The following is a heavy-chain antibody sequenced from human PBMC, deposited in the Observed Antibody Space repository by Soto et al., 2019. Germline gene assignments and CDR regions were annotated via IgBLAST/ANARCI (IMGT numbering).Heavy chain of an antibody. J-gene: IGHJ4*02. V-gene: IGHV3-23*01. CDR1: GFTFSSYT. Sequence: GGSLRLSCAASGFTFSSYTMNWDRQAPGKGLEWVSSISRSSSSTYYADSVKGRFTISRDNSKNTLYLQMNSLRAEDTAVYYCAKDPNPDYDILTGYVPEYWGQGTLVTVSS. CDR2: ISRSSSST. CDR3: AKDPNPDYDILTGYVPEY. D-gene: IGHD3-9*01.